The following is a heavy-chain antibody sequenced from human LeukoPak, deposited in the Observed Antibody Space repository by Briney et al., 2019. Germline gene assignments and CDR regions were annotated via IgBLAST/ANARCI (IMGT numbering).Heavy chain of an antibody. CDR2: ISTSASSI. V-gene: IGHV3-11*01. CDR3: ARGHYGLDV. CDR1: GFTFSDYY. Sequence: GGSLRLSCAASGFTFSDYYMSWIRQAPGKGLEWVSYISTSASSIYYADSVKGRFTISRDNAKNSLYLHTNSLRAEDTAVYYCARGHYGLDVWDQGTTVTASS. J-gene: IGHJ6*02.